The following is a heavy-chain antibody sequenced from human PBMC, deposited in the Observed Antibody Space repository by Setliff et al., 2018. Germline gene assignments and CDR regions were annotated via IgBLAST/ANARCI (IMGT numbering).Heavy chain of an antibody. D-gene: IGHD3-22*01. CDR1: GYTFTGYY. V-gene: IGHV1-2*06. J-gene: IGHJ4*02. CDR2: INPNSGGA. CDR3: ARGALYYDSSGYYPDY. Sequence: AASVKVSCKASGYTFTGYYMYWVRQAPGQGLEWMGRINPNSGGANYAQKFQGRVTMTRDTSISTVYMELSRLRSDDTAVYYCARGALYYDSSGYYPDYWGQGTLVTVS.